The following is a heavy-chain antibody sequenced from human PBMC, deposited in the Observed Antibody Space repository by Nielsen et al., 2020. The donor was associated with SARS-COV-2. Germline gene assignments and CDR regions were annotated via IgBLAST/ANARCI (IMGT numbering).Heavy chain of an antibody. CDR3: ARGVTTVTMRFDY. Sequence: GSLSLSCTVSGGSISSYYWSWIRQPPGKGLEWIGYIYYSGSTNYNPSLKSRVTISVDTSKNQFSLKLSSVTAADTAVYYCARGVTTVTMRFDYWGQGTLVTVSS. J-gene: IGHJ4*02. CDR1: GGSISSYY. D-gene: IGHD4-17*01. V-gene: IGHV4-59*01. CDR2: IYYSGST.